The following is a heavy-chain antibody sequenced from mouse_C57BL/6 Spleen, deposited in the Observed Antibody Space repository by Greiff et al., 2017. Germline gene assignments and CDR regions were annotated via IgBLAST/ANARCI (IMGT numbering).Heavy chain of an antibody. CDR1: GYSFTSYY. D-gene: IGHD1-1*01. V-gene: IGHV1-66*01. CDR3: AKAITTVVATGYFDV. Sequence: VMLVESGPELVKPGASVKISCKASGYSFTSYYIHWVKQRPGQGLEWIGWIYPGSGNTKYNEKFKGKATLTADTSSSTAYMQLSSLTSEDSAVYYCAKAITTVVATGYFDVWGTGTTVTVSS. J-gene: IGHJ1*03. CDR2: IYPGSGNT.